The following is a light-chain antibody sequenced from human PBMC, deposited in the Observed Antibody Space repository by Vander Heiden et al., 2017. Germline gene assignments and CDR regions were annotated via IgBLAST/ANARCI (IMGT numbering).Light chain of an antibody. J-gene: IGLJ3*02. Sequence: QTVVTQEPSFSVSPGGTVTLTCGLSSGSVSTTYYPTWYQQTPGQAPRTLIYRTKTRYSGVPDRFSGSILGNKAALTSTGAQADDESEYYCVLYMGSGIWVFGGGTKLTGL. CDR1: SGSVSTTYY. CDR2: RTK. CDR3: VLYMGSGIWV. V-gene: IGLV8-61*01.